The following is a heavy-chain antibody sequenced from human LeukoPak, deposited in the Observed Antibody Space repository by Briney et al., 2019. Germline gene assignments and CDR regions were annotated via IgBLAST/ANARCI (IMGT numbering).Heavy chain of an antibody. CDR2: INPNSGGT. CDR3: ARGGIYSSSWYGFTDAFDI. CDR1: GYIFSDYF. Sequence: ASVKVSCKASGYIFSDYFLHWVRQAPGQGLEWMGWINPNSGGTNYAQKFQGWVTMTRDTSISTAYMELSRLRSDDTAVYYCARGGIYSSSWYGFTDAFDIWGQGTMVTVSS. D-gene: IGHD6-13*01. J-gene: IGHJ3*02. V-gene: IGHV1-2*04.